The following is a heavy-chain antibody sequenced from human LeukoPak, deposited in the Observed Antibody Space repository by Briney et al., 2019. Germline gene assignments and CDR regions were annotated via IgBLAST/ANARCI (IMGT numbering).Heavy chain of an antibody. D-gene: IGHD3-3*01. CDR1: GGSFSGYY. Sequence: PSETLSLTCAVYGGSFSGYYWSWIRQPPGKGLEWIGEINHSGSTNYNPSLKSRVTISVDTSKNQFSLKLSSVTAADTAVYYCASWRNYYYGMDVWGQGTTVTVSS. J-gene: IGHJ6*02. CDR2: INHSGST. CDR3: ASWRNYYYGMDV. V-gene: IGHV4-34*01.